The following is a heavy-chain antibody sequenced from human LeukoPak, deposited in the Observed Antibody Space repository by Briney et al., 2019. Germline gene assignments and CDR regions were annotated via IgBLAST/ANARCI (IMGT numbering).Heavy chain of an antibody. Sequence: PSETLSLTCTVSGGSINSVNSGAYYWSWIRQSPGKGLEWIGYIYYSGSTYYNPSLKSRVTISVDTSKNQFSLKLSSVTAADTAAYYCARTGFGYDFWSGYYLDWFDPWGQGTLVTVSS. V-gene: IGHV4-30-4*02. CDR1: GGSINSVNSGAYY. J-gene: IGHJ5*02. CDR3: ARTGFGYDFWSGYYLDWFDP. D-gene: IGHD3-3*01. CDR2: IYYSGST.